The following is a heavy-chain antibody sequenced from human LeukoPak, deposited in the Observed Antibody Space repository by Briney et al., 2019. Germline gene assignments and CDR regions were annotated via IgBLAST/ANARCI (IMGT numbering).Heavy chain of an antibody. Sequence: ASETLSLTCTVSGGSISSSSYYWGWIRQPPGKGLEWIGSIYYSGSTYYNPSLKSRVTISVDTSKNQFSLKLSSVTAADTAVYYCATQGQTTVRSYFDYWGQGTPVTVSS. CDR3: ATQGQTTVRSYFDY. J-gene: IGHJ4*02. D-gene: IGHD4-11*01. V-gene: IGHV4-39*01. CDR2: IYYSGST. CDR1: GGSISSSSYY.